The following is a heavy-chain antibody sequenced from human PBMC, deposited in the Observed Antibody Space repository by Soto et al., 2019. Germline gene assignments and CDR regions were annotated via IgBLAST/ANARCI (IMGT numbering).Heavy chain of an antibody. CDR2: ISSSSSYI. J-gene: IGHJ4*02. CDR1: GFTFSSYS. D-gene: IGHD6-13*01. Sequence: GGSLGLSCAASGFTFSSYSMNWVRQAQGKGLEWVSSISSSSSYIYYADSVKGRFTISRDNAKNSLYLQMNSLRAEDTSVYYCARSYSRGIFDYWGQGTLVTVSS. V-gene: IGHV3-21*01. CDR3: ARSYSRGIFDY.